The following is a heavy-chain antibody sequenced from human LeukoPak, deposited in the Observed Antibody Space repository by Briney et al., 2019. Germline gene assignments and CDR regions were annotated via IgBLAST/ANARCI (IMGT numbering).Heavy chain of an antibody. Sequence: GASLQISCQDSGHTFTHYWIAGGRPLPGKGLEWMGMIYPGDSSTRYSPSFEGQVTISADTSISTAYLQWSSLQAADTAMYYCARQVGATGHFDLWGQGTLVTVSS. J-gene: IGHJ4*02. CDR3: ARQVGATGHFDL. V-gene: IGHV5-51*01. CDR1: GHTFTHYW. CDR2: IYPGDSST. D-gene: IGHD1-26*01.